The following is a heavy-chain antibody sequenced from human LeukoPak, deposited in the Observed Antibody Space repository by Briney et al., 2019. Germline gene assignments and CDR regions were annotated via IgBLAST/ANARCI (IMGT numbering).Heavy chain of an antibody. J-gene: IGHJ4*02. V-gene: IGHV4-34*01. CDR2: INQGGTT. CDR3: ARGRLFGGYRGNVGHEDFDY. Sequence: PSETLSLTCAVYGGPFSGYYWTWIRQPPGKGLEWIGEINQGGTTNYNPSLRSRVTILIDTSRNQFSLRLSSVTAADTAVYYCARGRLFGGYRGNVGHEDFDYWGQGSLVTVSS. D-gene: IGHD5-12*01. CDR1: GGPFSGYY.